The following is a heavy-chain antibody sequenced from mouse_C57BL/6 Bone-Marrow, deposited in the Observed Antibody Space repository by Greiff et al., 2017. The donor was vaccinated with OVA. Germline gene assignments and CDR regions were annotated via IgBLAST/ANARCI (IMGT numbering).Heavy chain of an antibody. D-gene: IGHD1-1*01. CDR3: TRSGLLRSYFDY. CDR2: IDPETGGT. J-gene: IGHJ2*01. CDR1: GYTFTDYE. Sequence: VQGVESGAELVRPGASVTLSCKASGYTFTDYEMHWVKQTPVHGLEWIGAIDPETGGTAYNQKFKGKAILTADKSSSTAYMELRSLTSEDSAVYYCTRSGLLRSYFDYWGQGTTLTVSS. V-gene: IGHV1-15*01.